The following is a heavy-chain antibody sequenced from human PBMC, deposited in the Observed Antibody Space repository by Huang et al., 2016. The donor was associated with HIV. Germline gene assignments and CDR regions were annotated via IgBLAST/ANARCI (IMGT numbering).Heavy chain of an antibody. CDR1: GASFTTYF. V-gene: IGHV4-34*02. J-gene: IGHJ6*03. CDR3: ARLPTPSYYDTWSLSPVEEDFFYFNMDL. D-gene: IGHD3-3*01. CDR2: IKPGGHS. Sequence: QVRLEQWGEGVVKPSDTLSLTCAVYGASFTTYFWSWIRQSPVKGVQGMGEIKPGGHSNYIPFFQSRVIMSVDTPKNQFSLSLRDMTAADAAIYYCARLPTPSYYDTWSLSPVEEDFFYFNMDLWGRGTPVIVSS.